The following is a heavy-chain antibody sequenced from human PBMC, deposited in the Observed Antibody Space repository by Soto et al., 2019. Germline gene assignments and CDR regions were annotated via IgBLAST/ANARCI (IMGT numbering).Heavy chain of an antibody. J-gene: IGHJ5*02. V-gene: IGHV2-5*02. CDR1: GFSLSTSGVG. D-gene: IGHD3-9*01. CDR2: IYWDDDK. Sequence: QITLKESGPTLVKPTQTLTLTCTFSGFSLSTSGVGVGWIRQPPGKALEWLALIYWDDDKRYSPSLKSRLTITKDTAKNHVVLTLTNTDPVDTATYYFAHLSFDWLYSSSAVWFAPWGQGTLVTVFS. CDR3: AHLSFDWLYSSSAVWFAP.